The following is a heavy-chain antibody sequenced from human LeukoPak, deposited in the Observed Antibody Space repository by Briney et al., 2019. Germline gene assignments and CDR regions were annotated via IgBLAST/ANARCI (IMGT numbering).Heavy chain of an antibody. CDR2: VHSSGST. V-gene: IGHV4-59*01. CDR3: ARLVPGNYDILTGDPKVVFDF. D-gene: IGHD3-9*01. Sequence: PSETLSLTCTVSGGSISSFFWSWIRQPPGKGLEWIGYVHSSGSTKYNPSLRSRLITSVDMSKNRFSLNLRSVSVADTAVYYCARLVPGNYDILTGDPKVVFDFWGQGALVTVSS. CDR1: GGSISSFF. J-gene: IGHJ4*02.